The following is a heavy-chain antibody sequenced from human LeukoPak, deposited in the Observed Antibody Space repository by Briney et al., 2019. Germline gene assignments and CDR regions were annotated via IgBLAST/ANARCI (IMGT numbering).Heavy chain of an antibody. CDR2: INHSGST. CDR1: GGSFSGYY. Sequence: PSETLSLTCAVYGGSFSGYYWSWIRQPPGKGLEWIGEINHSGSTNYNPSLKSRVTISVDTSKNQFSLKLSSVTAADTAVYYCARWEGYGSGMDYYYYYGMDVWGQGTTVTVSS. CDR3: ARWEGYGSGMDYYYYYGMDV. V-gene: IGHV4-34*01. J-gene: IGHJ6*02. D-gene: IGHD3-10*01.